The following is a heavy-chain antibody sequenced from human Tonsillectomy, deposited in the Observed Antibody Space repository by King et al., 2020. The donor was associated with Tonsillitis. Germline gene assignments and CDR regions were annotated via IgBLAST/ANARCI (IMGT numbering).Heavy chain of an antibody. D-gene: IGHD1-26*01. J-gene: IGHJ3*02. Sequence: QLQESGPGLVKPSQTLSLTSTVSGDSIRRGRYYWSWIRQPAGKGPEWIGRIYARGTTNYNTSPKSRVTLSLDTSKNQSSLRLSSVTAADTTVYYCARDSGSYEAQDAFGIWGQGTMVTVSS. CDR2: IYARGTT. V-gene: IGHV4-61*02. CDR1: GDSIRRGRYY. CDR3: ARDSGSYEAQDAFGI.